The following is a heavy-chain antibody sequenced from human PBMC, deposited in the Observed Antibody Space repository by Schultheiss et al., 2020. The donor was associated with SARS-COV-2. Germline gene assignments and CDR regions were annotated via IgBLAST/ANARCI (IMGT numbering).Heavy chain of an antibody. V-gene: IGHV4-59*08. CDR3: ARGNDFVYFFDS. D-gene: IGHD3-3*01. CDR2: IHDSGST. J-gene: IGHJ4*02. Sequence: GSLRLSCTVSGVSVTTYCWNWIRRPPGKGLEWIGFIHDSGSTNYNPSLTSRVTISVDTSKNQFSLKLTSVTAADTAIYYCARGNDFVYFFDSWGQGTLVTVSS. CDR1: GVSVTTYC.